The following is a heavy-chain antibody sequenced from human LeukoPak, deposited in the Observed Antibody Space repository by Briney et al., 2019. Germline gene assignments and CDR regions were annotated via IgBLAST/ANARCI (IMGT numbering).Heavy chain of an antibody. V-gene: IGHV4-34*01. CDR3: ARGRGEMATTQYYFDY. J-gene: IGHJ4*02. D-gene: IGHD5-24*01. CDR2: INHSGST. Sequence: SETLSLTCAVYGGSFSGDYWSWIRQPPGKGLEWIGEINHSGSTNSNPSLKSRVTISVDTSKNQFSLKLSSVTAADTAVYYRARGRGEMATTQYYFDYWGQGTLVTVSS. CDR1: GGSFSGDY.